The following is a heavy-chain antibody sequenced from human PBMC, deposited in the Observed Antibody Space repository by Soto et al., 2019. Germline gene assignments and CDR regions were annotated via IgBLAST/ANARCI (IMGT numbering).Heavy chain of an antibody. V-gene: IGHV5-51*01. J-gene: IGHJ4*02. CDR3: ARHFTTATTEWAFDY. D-gene: IGHD4-17*01. CDR1: GYSFTSYW. Sequence: PGESLKISCKGSGYSFTSYWIGWVRQMPGKGLELLGFIYPGDSDTRYSPSFQGQVTISADKSISTAYLQWSSLKASDTAMYYCARHFTTATTEWAFDYWGQGTLVTVSS. CDR2: IYPGDSDT.